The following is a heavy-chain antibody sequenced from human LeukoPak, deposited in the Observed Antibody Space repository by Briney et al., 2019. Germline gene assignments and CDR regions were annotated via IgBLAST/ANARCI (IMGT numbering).Heavy chain of an antibody. CDR1: GFTFSSYW. Sequence: GGSLRLSCAASGFTFSSYWMSWVRQAPGKGLEWVANIKQDGSEKYYVDSVKGRFTISRDNAENSLFLQMNSLRAEDTAVYYCARAQDYGSGSYWGQGTLVTVSS. J-gene: IGHJ4*02. V-gene: IGHV3-7*01. CDR3: ARAQDYGSGSY. CDR2: IKQDGSEK. D-gene: IGHD3-10*01.